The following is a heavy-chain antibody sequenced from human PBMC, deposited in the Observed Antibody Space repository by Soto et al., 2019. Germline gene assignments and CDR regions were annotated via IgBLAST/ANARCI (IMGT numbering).Heavy chain of an antibody. CDR3: ARGGINWNTEGYYYYGMDV. Sequence: SVKVSCKASGGTFSSYAISWVRQAPGQGLEWMGGIIPIFGTANYAQKFQGRVTITADESTSTAYMELSSLRSEDTAVYYCARGGINWNTEGYYYYGMDVWGQGTTVTVSS. D-gene: IGHD1-1*01. J-gene: IGHJ6*02. V-gene: IGHV1-69*13. CDR1: GGTFSSYA. CDR2: IIPIFGTA.